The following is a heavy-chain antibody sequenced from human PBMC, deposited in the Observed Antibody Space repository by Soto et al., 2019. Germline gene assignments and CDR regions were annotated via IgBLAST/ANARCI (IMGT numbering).Heavy chain of an antibody. J-gene: IGHJ4*02. Sequence: QITLKESGPTLVNPTQTLTLTCTFSGFSLSTTGVGVGWVRQPPGKALEWLAVIYWNDDRRYSPSLKSRLTITKDTSKNQVVLSMTNMDPVDTATYFCAHRPEFTTGWFGVDFWGQGTLVTVSS. V-gene: IGHV2-5*01. CDR1: GFSLSTTGVG. D-gene: IGHD6-19*01. CDR3: AHRPEFTTGWFGVDF. CDR2: IYWNDDR.